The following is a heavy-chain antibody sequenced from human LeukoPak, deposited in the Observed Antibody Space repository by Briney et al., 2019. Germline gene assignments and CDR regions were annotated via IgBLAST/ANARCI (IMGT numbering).Heavy chain of an antibody. J-gene: IGHJ4*02. V-gene: IGHV4-31*03. D-gene: IGHD3-16*01. CDR1: GGSISSGGYY. CDR3: ARLIGGVDYFDY. Sequence: PSQTLSLTCTVSGGSISSGGYYWSWIRQHPGKGLEYIGYIYYSGSTYYNPSLKTRVTISVDTSKHQFSLKLSSVTAADTAVYYCARLIGGVDYFDYWGQGTLVTVSS. CDR2: IYYSGST.